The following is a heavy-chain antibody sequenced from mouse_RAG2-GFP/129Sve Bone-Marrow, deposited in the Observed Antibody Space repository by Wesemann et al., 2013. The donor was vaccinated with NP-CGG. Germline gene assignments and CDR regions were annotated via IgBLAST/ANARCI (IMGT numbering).Heavy chain of an antibody. CDR2: ISCYNGAT. D-gene: IGHD3-1*01. CDR3: ARRGLHEYFDV. V-gene: IGHV1S34*01. J-gene: IGHJ1*01. Sequence: GKQSHGKSLEWIGYISCYNGATSYNQKFKGKATFTVYTSSSTAYMQFNSLTSEDSAVYYCARRGLHEYFDVWGAGTTVTVSS.